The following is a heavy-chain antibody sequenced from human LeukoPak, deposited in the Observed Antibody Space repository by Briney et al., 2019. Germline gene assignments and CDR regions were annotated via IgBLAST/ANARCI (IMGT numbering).Heavy chain of an antibody. D-gene: IGHD4-17*01. CDR3: ATEIVGYGDVHYFDS. V-gene: IGHV1-24*01. CDR1: GKSFTEVS. CDR2: FNPEDAET. Sequence: ASVKVSCTISGKSFTEVSMHWWGKIPGQGLEWMGGFNPEDAETIYARSFQGRLTVTEDTSTDTAYMELSSLRSEDTAMYYCATEIVGYGDVHYFDSWGQGTLVTVSS. J-gene: IGHJ4*02.